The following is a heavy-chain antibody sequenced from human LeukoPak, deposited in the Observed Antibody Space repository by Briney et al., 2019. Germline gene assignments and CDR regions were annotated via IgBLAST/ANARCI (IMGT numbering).Heavy chain of an antibody. CDR2: IYPGDSAT. D-gene: IGHD3-10*01. V-gene: IGHV5-51*01. CDR3: ARPEQGVYPSNFDY. CDR1: GYIFTSNW. J-gene: IGHJ4*02. Sequence: GESLKISCKCSGYIFTSNWIGWVRQMPGKGLEWMGIIYPGDSATRYSPSFQGQVTISVDKSITTAYLQWSSLKASDTAMYYCARPEQGVYPSNFDYWGQGTLVTVSS.